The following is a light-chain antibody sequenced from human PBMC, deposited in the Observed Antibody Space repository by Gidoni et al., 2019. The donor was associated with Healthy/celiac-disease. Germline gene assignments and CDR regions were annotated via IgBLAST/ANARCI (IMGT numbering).Light chain of an antibody. CDR2: DAS. J-gene: IGKJ2*01. CDR3: QQYDNLPPYT. V-gene: IGKV1-33*01. CDR1: QDISNY. Sequence: DIQMTHSPSSLSASVGERVTITCQASQDISNYLNWYQQKPGKAPKLLIYDASNLETGVPSRFSGSGSGTDFTFTISSLQPEDIATYYCQQYDNLPPYTFCQGTKLEIK.